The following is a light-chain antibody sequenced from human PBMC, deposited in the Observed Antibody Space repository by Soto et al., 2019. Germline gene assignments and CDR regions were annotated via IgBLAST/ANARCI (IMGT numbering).Light chain of an antibody. CDR2: DVS. V-gene: IGLV2-14*03. Sequence: QAALTQPASGSGAPGQAITIACTGNSRDVWGYNYVPWYQHHPGKAPKLMIFDVSNRPSGVSNRFSGSKSGNTASLTISGLQPEDEADYYCSSYTTSNTRQIVFGTGTKVTVL. CDR1: SRDVWGYNY. J-gene: IGLJ1*01. CDR3: SSYTTSNTRQIV.